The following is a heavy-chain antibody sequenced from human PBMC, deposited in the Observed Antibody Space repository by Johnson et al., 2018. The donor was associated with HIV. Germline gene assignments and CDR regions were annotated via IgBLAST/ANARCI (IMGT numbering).Heavy chain of an antibody. Sequence: QVQLVESGGGFIQVGGSLRLSCAASGFTVSSNYMTWIRQAPGKGLEWVSYISSSGGTIYYADSVKGRFTISRDNAKNSLYLQMNSLRVEDTAVYYCAKDITMIRAGAFDIWGQGTMVTVSS. J-gene: IGHJ3*02. CDR1: GFTVSSNY. CDR3: AKDITMIRAGAFDI. V-gene: IGHV3-11*04. D-gene: IGHD3-22*01. CDR2: ISSSGGTI.